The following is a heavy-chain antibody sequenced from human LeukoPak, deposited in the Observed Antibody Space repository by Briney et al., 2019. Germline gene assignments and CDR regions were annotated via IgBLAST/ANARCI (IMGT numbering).Heavy chain of an antibody. D-gene: IGHD6-6*01. J-gene: IGHJ3*02. Sequence: GGSLRLSCAASGYTFSSYGMHWVRHAPDKGREWVAFIRYEGSKKYYADSVKGRFSNSRDNSKNTLYLQMNSLRAEDTAVYYCAKVSSAFDIWGGGTMVTVSS. CDR1: GYTFSSYG. V-gene: IGHV3-30*02. CDR3: AKVSSAFDI. CDR2: IRYEGSKK.